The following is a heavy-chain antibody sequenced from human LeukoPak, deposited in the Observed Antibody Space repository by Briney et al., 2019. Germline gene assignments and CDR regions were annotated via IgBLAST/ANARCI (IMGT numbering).Heavy chain of an antibody. Sequence: GGSLRLSCAASGFAFSSYGMHWVRQAPGKGLEWVAFIAYDGSNKYYADSVKGRFTISRDNSKNTFYLQLNSLRDDDTAVYFCAKRDVSGNLFDYWGQGALATVSS. J-gene: IGHJ4*02. CDR2: IAYDGSNK. CDR3: AKRDVSGNLFDY. CDR1: GFAFSSYG. V-gene: IGHV3-30*02. D-gene: IGHD1-26*01.